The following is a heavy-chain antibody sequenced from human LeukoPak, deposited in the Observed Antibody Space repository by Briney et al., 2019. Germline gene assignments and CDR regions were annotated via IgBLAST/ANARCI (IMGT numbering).Heavy chain of an antibody. J-gene: IGHJ4*02. Sequence: PSETLSLTCTVPGGSITSYYWSWIRQSPGKGLEWIGLMYYSGTTNYNPSLKSRVTISLVMSKNQFSLKLSSVTAADTAVYYDASLPRAVTPHVDYWGQGTLVTVSS. D-gene: IGHD4-17*01. CDR3: ASLPRAVTPHVDY. V-gene: IGHV4-59*01. CDR2: MYYSGTT. CDR1: GGSITSYY.